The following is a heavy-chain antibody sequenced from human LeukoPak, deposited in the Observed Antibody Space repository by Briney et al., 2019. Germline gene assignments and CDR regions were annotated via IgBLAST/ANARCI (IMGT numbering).Heavy chain of an antibody. CDR3: ARHDSSGYYYSLYYFDY. J-gene: IGHJ4*02. V-gene: IGHV3-53*01. CDR1: GFTVSSNY. D-gene: IGHD3-22*01. CDR2: IYSGGST. Sequence: GGSLRLSCAAPGFTVSSNYMSWVRQAPGKGLEWVSVIYSGGSTYYADSVKGRFTISRDNSKNTLYLQMNSLRTEDTAVYYCARHDSSGYYYSLYYFDYWGQGTLVTVSS.